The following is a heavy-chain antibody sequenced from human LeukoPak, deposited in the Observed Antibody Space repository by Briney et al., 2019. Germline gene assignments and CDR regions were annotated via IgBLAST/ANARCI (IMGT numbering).Heavy chain of an antibody. Sequence: PSETLSLTCAVYGGSFSGYYWSWIRQPPGKGLEWIGEINHSGSTNYNPSLKSRVTISVDRSKNQFSLKLSSVTAADTAVYYCASGGYSFDYWGQGTLVTVSS. CDR3: ASGGYSFDY. CDR2: INHSGST. D-gene: IGHD5-18*01. CDR1: GGSFSGYY. J-gene: IGHJ4*02. V-gene: IGHV4-34*01.